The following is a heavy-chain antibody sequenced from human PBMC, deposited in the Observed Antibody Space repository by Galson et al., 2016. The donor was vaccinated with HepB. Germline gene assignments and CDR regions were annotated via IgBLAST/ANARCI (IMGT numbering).Heavy chain of an antibody. CDR3: ARGELVTKPHDVVQH. CDR1: GCTFTGYY. J-gene: IGHJ1*01. D-gene: IGHD2-21*02. V-gene: IGHV1-2*02. Sequence: SVTVSCKASGCTFTGYYMHWLRQAPRQGLERMGWINPNRCGTHYAQKFPGRVTMTRDKSISTAYMELSRLRADDTAVYYCARGELVTKPHDVVQHWGQGTLVTVSS. CDR2: INPNRCGT.